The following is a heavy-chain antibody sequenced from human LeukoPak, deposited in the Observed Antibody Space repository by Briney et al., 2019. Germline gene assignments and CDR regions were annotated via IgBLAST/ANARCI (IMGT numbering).Heavy chain of an antibody. CDR3: ARCQSWENFDY. Sequence: GGSLRLSCAASGFTVSSNYMGWVRQAPGKGLEWVSVIYSGGSTYYADSVKGRFTISRDNSKNTLYLQMNSLRAEDTAVYYCARCQSWENFDYWGQGTLVTVSS. CDR1: GFTVSSNY. CDR2: IYSGGST. D-gene: IGHD1-26*01. J-gene: IGHJ4*02. V-gene: IGHV3-66*01.